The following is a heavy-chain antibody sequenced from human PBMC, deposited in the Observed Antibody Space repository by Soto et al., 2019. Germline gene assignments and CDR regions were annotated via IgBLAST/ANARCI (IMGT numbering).Heavy chain of an antibody. CDR2: INQDGSVK. CDR1: GFTFSNYW. V-gene: IGHV3-7*01. D-gene: IGHD3-10*01. Sequence: EVRLVDSGGDLVQPGGSLRLSCAASGFTFSNYWMTWVRQAPGKGLEWVANINQDGSVKTYLDSMKGRLTISRDNAQDSLYLQMDSLRAEDTAVYYCARDPGFGALDYWGQGTLVTVSA. CDR3: ARDPGFGALDY. J-gene: IGHJ4*02.